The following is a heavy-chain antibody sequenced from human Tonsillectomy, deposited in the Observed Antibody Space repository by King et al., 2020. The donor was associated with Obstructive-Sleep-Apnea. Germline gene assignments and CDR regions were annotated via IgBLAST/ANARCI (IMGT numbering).Heavy chain of an antibody. CDR3: ARARCSGGSCYSYYFDY. J-gene: IGHJ4*02. CDR2: IDSGGST. CDR1: GFTVSSNY. D-gene: IGHD2-15*01. Sequence: VQLVESGGGLVQPGGSLRLSCAASGFTVSSNYMSWVRQAPGKGLEWVSVIDSGGSTYYADSVKGRFTISRHNSKNTLYLQMNSLRAEDTAVYYCARARCSGGSCYSYYFDYWGQGTLVTVSS. V-gene: IGHV3-53*04.